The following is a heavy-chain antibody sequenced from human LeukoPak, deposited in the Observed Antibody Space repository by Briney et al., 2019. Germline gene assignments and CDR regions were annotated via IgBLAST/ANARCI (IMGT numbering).Heavy chain of an antibody. V-gene: IGHV4-4*02. Sequence: PSETLSLTCAVSGDSVNSDKWWSWVRQAPGQGLEWIGQIHPRGDIDYNPSLKNRVSLSMDKSKNQLSLEMTSVTPADTAMYYCVKDLDYQFLYWGQGTLVTVSS. CDR1: GDSVNSDKW. D-gene: IGHD2-2*01. J-gene: IGHJ4*02. CDR3: VKDLDYQFLY. CDR2: IHPRGDI.